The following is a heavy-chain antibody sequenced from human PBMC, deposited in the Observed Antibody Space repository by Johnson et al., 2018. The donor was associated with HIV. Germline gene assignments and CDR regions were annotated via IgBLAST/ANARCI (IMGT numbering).Heavy chain of an antibody. Sequence: VQLVESGGGLVQPGGSLRLSCVASGFTFRSYWMNWVRQAPGKGPQWLANIKYDGIEIYYDDSVKGRFTISRDNAKNALYLQMNSLRVEDTAIYYCARGWGGQQPIWGQGTIVTVSS. V-gene: IGHV3-7*05. D-gene: IGHD3-16*01. CDR2: IKYDGIEI. J-gene: IGHJ3*02. CDR3: ARGWGGQQPI. CDR1: GFTFRSYW.